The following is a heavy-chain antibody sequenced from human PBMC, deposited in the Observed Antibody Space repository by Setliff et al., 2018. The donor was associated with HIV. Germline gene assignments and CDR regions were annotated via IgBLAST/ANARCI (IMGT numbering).Heavy chain of an antibody. V-gene: IGHV5-51*01. Sequence: GESLKISCKGSGYYFTSYWIGWVRQMPGKGLEWMGIIYPGDADTRFSPSFQGQVTISADKSIRTAYLQWGSLKASDTAMYYCARHVLVTRDVRYFDYWGQGTLGTV. CDR2: IYPGDADT. CDR3: ARHVLVTRDVRYFDY. J-gene: IGHJ4*02. CDR1: GYYFTSYW. D-gene: IGHD2-21*02.